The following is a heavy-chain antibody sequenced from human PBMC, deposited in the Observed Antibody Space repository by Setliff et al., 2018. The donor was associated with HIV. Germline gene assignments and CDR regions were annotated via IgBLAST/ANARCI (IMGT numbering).Heavy chain of an antibody. Sequence: SVKVSCKASGGTFSSFAINWVRQAPGQGLEWVGGIIPVFGTTSYGHHFQGRVAITAAASTSTAYLDLYSLRSEDTAVYYCARDHHSGSDWSRLGAFDIWGQGTVVTVSS. V-gene: IGHV1-69*13. CDR1: GGTFSSFA. CDR2: IIPVFGTT. CDR3: ARDHHSGSDWSRLGAFDI. J-gene: IGHJ3*02. D-gene: IGHD1-26*01.